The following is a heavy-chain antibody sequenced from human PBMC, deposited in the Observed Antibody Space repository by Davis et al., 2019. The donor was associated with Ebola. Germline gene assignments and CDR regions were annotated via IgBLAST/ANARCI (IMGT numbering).Heavy chain of an antibody. CDR1: GGTFSSYA. J-gene: IGHJ4*02. V-gene: IGHV1-69*13. Sequence: SVKVSCKASGGTFSSYAISWVRQAPGQGLEWMGGIIPIFGTANYAQKFQGRVTITADESTSTAYMELSRLRSDDTAVYYCARDRTPQNFDYWGQGTLVTVSS. CDR3: ARDRTPQNFDY. CDR2: IIPIFGTA. D-gene: IGHD2-15*01.